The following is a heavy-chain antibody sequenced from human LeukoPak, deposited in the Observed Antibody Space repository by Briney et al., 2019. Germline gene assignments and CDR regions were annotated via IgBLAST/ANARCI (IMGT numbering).Heavy chain of an antibody. J-gene: IGHJ4*02. V-gene: IGHV3-21*06. Sequence: PGGSLRLSCAASGFTFRDAWMTWVRQAPGQGLEWVSSISSSSSYIYYTDSVKGQFTVSRDNANNSLYLQMNSLRAEDTAVYFCARKDGDELDYWGQGTLVTVSS. CDR1: GFTFRDAW. CDR2: ISSSSSYI. D-gene: IGHD1-1*01. CDR3: ARKDGDELDY.